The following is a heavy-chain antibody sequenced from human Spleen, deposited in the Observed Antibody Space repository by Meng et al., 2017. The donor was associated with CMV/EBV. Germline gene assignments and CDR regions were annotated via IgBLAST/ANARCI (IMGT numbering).Heavy chain of an antibody. V-gene: IGHV3-66*02. J-gene: IGHJ3*02. D-gene: IGHD6-13*01. CDR3: NPAAGNLAFDI. Sequence: GESLKISCAASGFTVSSNYMSWVRQAPGKGLEWVSIIYSGGYTYYTDSVKGRFTISRDNSKNTLYLQMNSLRAEDTAVYYCNPAAGNLAFDIWGQGTMVTVSS. CDR1: GFTVSSNY. CDR2: IYSGGYT.